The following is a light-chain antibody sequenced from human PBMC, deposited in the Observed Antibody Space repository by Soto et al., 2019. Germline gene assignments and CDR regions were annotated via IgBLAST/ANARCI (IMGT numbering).Light chain of an antibody. J-gene: IGLJ2*01. Sequence: QSVLTQPRSVSGSPGQSVTISCTGTNSDVGHYNYVSWYQQHPGKAPKLIIFDVDKRPSGVPDRFSCSKSGNTASLTISGLQAEDEADYYCCSYAGSSWIFGGGTKLTVL. CDR1: NSDVGHYNY. CDR2: DVD. CDR3: CSYAGSSWI. V-gene: IGLV2-11*01.